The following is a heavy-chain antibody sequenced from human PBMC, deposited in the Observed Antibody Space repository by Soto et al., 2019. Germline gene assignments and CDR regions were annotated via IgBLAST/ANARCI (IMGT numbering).Heavy chain of an antibody. J-gene: IGHJ4*02. D-gene: IGHD2-2*01. CDR1: GFTFSSCA. CDR2: ISFDGNNK. Sequence: QVQLVESGGGVVQPGRSLRLSCAASGFTFSSCALHWVRQAPGRGLEWAALISFDGNNKYYANSVKGRFTISRDNSKNTLYLQMNSLSAEDTAVYYCGRCSSTSCHLGADYWGQGTLVTVSS. CDR3: GRCSSTSCHLGADY. V-gene: IGHV3-30-3*01.